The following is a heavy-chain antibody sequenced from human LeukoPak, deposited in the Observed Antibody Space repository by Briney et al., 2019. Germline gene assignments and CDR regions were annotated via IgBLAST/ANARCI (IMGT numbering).Heavy chain of an antibody. J-gene: IGHJ5*02. CDR1: GGSISIYF. V-gene: IGHV4-59*01. Sequence: PSETLSLTCTVSGGSISIYFWSWIRQPPGKGLEWIGYIYYSGSTNYNPSLKSRVTISVDTSKNQFSLKLSSVTAADTAAYYCARGHFLGTGTNCFDPWGQGTLVTVSS. CDR3: ARGHFLGTGTNCFDP. D-gene: IGHD1-1*01. CDR2: IYYSGST.